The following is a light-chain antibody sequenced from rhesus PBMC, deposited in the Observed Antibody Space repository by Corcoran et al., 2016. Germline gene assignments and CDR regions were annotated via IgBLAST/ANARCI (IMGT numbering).Light chain of an antibody. J-gene: IGKJ2*01. CDR1: QGISNN. Sequence: DIQMTQSPSSLSASVGDTVTITCRASQGISNNLAWYSQKPGNVPKLLIDSASTLQSGFPSRFSGSGSGTDFTLTISSLQPEDFATYYCQHGYGTPYSFGQGTKVEIK. V-gene: IGKV1-33*02. CDR2: SAS. CDR3: QHGYGTPYS.